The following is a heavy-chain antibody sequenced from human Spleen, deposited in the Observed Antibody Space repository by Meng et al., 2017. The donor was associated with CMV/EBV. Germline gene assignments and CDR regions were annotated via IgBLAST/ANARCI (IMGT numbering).Heavy chain of an antibody. CDR2: IYTSGST. J-gene: IGHJ4*02. D-gene: IGHD6-13*01. V-gene: IGHV4-61*02. Sequence: QGQLQEPGPGLVKPSQTLSLTCTVSGGSISSGSYYWSWIRQPAGKGLEWIGRIYTSGSTNYNPSLKSRVTISVDTSKNQFSLKLSSVTAADTAVYYCARVSSSSWNDYWGQGTLVTVSS. CDR3: ARVSSSSWNDY. CDR1: GGSISSGSYY.